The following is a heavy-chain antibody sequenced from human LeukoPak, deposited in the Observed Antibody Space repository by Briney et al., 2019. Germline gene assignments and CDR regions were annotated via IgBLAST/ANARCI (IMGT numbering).Heavy chain of an antibody. D-gene: IGHD5-12*01. V-gene: IGHV1-2*04. Sequence: ASVKVSCKASGYTFTGYYMHWVRQAPGQGLEGMGWINPNSGGTNYAQKFQGWVTMTRDTSISTAYMELSRLRSDDTAVYYCARAQYIVATNLQGAFDIWGQGTMVTVSS. CDR1: GYTFTGYY. CDR2: INPNSGGT. J-gene: IGHJ3*02. CDR3: ARAQYIVATNLQGAFDI.